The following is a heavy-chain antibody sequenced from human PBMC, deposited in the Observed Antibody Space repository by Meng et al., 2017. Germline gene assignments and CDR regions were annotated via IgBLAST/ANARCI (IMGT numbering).Heavy chain of an antibody. J-gene: IGHJ4*02. CDR3: ARESGYSSGWNYFDY. V-gene: IGHV3-30*01. D-gene: IGHD6-19*01. CDR2: ISYDGSNK. Sequence: GESLKISCAASGFTFSSYAMHWVRQAPGQGLEWVAVISYDGSNKYYADSVKGRFTISRDNSKNTLYVQMNSLRAEDTAVYYCARESGYSSGWNYFDYWGQGTLVTVSS. CDR1: GFTFSSYA.